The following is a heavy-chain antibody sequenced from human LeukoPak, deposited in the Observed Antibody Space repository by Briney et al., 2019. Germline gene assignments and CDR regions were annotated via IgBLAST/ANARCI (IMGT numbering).Heavy chain of an antibody. CDR3: ARVGGLTEDFDV. D-gene: IGHD4/OR15-4a*01. CDR2: VDYVGTT. V-gene: IGHV4-59*11. J-gene: IGHJ3*01. CDR1: HN. Sequence: HNWSWIRQPPGKGLAWVGYVDYVGTTNYNPSLKSRVTISVDTSKNQYSLELSSVTPADTAVYYCARVGGLTEDFDVWGQGTMVIVSS.